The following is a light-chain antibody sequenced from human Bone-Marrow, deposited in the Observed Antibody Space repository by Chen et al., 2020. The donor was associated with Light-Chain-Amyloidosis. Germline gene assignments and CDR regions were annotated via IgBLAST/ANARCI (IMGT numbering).Light chain of an antibody. CDR3: SSYTSRSTLDV. V-gene: IGLV2-14*01. Sequence: QSALTQPASVFGSPGQSITISCTGTSSDVDGYNYVSWYQQHPGKAPKLMIYDISNRPSGVSNRFSGSKSGNTASLTISGLQAEDAADYYCSSYTSRSTLDVCGTGTKVTVL. J-gene: IGLJ1*01. CDR1: SSDVDGYNY. CDR2: DIS.